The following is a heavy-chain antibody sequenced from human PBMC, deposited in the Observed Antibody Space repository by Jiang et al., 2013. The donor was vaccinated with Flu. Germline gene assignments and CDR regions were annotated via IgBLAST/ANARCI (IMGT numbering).Heavy chain of an antibody. CDR2: IYPGDSDT. D-gene: IGHD5-12*01. V-gene: IGHV5-51*01. J-gene: IGHJ4*02. CDR1: GYSFTNYW. Sequence: LKISCEGSGYSFTNYWIGWVRQMPGKGLEWMGIIYPGDSDTRYSPSFQGHVTISADKSISTAYLQWNSLKASDTAMYYCASNSGSSYYFDYWGPGNPGHRLL. CDR3: ASNSGSSYYFDY.